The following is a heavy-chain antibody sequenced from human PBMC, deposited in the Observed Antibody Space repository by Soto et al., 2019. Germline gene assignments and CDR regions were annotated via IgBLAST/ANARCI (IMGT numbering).Heavy chain of an antibody. Sequence: EVQLVESGGGLVQPGGSLRLSCAASGFTVSSNYMCWVRQAPGKGLEWVSVIYSGGRTYYADSVKGRFTISRDNSKYTLYLQMDSLRAEDTAVYYCARDMSTIYAFDIWGQGTMVTVSS. V-gene: IGHV3-66*01. CDR3: ARDMSTIYAFDI. D-gene: IGHD3-10*02. CDR1: GFTVSSNY. J-gene: IGHJ3*02. CDR2: IYSGGRT.